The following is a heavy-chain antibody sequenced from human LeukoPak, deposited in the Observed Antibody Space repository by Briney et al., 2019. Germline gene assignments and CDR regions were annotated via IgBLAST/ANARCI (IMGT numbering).Heavy chain of an antibody. CDR1: RFTVSSNY. J-gene: IGHJ6*02. CDR2: ISRGGDT. Sequence: GGSLRLSCAASRFTVSSNYFIWVRQAPGKGLEWVSVISRGGDTHYADSVKGRFTISRDNSKNSLYLQMNNLRVEDTAVYYCARFYCTGDSDSCYAMDVWGQGTTVTVSS. V-gene: IGHV3-53*01. D-gene: IGHD2-8*02. CDR3: ARFYCTGDSDSCYAMDV.